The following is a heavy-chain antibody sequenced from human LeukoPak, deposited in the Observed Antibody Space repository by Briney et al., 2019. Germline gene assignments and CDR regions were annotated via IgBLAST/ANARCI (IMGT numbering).Heavy chain of an antibody. CDR3: AKDQFKKWLRWDAFDI. D-gene: IGHD5-12*01. J-gene: IGHJ3*02. Sequence: SGGSLRLSCAASGFTFSSYAMSWVRQAPGKGLEWVSAISGSGGSTYYADSVKGRFTISRDNSKNTLYLQMNSLRAEDTAVYYCAKDQFKKWLRWDAFDIWGQGTMVTVSS. V-gene: IGHV3-23*01. CDR2: ISGSGGST. CDR1: GFTFSSYA.